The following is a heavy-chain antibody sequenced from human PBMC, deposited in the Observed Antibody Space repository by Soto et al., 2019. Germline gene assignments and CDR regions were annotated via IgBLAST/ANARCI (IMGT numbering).Heavy chain of an antibody. Sequence: PSETLSLTCTVSGGSISSSSYYWGWIRQPPGKGLEWIGSIYYSGSTYYNPSLKSRVTISVDTSKNQFSLKLSSVTAADTAVYYCARQSRQVAYPIPQDAFDIWGQGTMVS. D-gene: IGHD1-1*01. J-gene: IGHJ3*02. CDR3: ARQSRQVAYPIPQDAFDI. V-gene: IGHV4-39*01. CDR2: IYYSGST. CDR1: GGSISSSSYY.